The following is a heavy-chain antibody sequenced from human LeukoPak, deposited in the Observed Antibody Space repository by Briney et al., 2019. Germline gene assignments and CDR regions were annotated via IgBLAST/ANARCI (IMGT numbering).Heavy chain of an antibody. CDR2: INASGGST. V-gene: IGHV1-46*01. D-gene: IGHD5-18*01. CDR1: GYTFTTYY. CDR3: ARDPGSYGPSYYFDY. J-gene: IGHJ4*02. Sequence: ASVKVSCKASGYTFTTYYMHWARQAPGRGLEWMGIINASGGSTSYAQKFQGRVTMTRDTSTSTVYMELSSLRSEDTAVYSCARDPGSYGPSYYFDYWGQGTLVTVSS.